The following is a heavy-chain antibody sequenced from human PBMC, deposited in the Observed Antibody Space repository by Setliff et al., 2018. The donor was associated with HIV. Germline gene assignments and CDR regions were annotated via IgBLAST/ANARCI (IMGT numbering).Heavy chain of an antibody. CDR2: IIPILGIA. CDR1: GGTFSSYA. V-gene: IGHV1-69*10. CDR3: ARDKEKRYYNDSSGHYDWFDP. Sequence: SMKVSCKASGGTFSSYAINWVRQAPGHGLEWMGGIIPILGIAHYAQAFRDRVTLSADKSTNIAYMRLASLRSEDTAVYYCARDKEKRYYNDSSGHYDWFDPWGQGTPVTVSS. J-gene: IGHJ5*02. D-gene: IGHD3-22*01.